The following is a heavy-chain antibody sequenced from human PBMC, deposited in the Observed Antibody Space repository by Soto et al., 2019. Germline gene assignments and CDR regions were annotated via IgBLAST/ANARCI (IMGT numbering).Heavy chain of an antibody. CDR2: INTGNGNT. CDR3: ARAVVAARIAAAAGGGAFDI. V-gene: IGHV1-3*04. Sequence: ASVKVSCKASGYTFTSYAMHWVRQAPGQRLEWMGWINTGNGNTKYSQKFQGRVTITRDTSASTAYMELSSLRSEETAVYYCARAVVAARIAAAAGGGAFDIWGQGTMVTVSS. CDR1: GYTFTSYA. J-gene: IGHJ3*02. D-gene: IGHD6-13*01.